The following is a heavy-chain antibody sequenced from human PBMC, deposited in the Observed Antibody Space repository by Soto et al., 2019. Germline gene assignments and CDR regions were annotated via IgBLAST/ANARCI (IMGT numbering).Heavy chain of an antibody. V-gene: IGHV3-23*01. D-gene: IGHD2-2*03. J-gene: IGHJ4*02. CDR1: GFTFSSFG. CDR2: ISGSADSS. Sequence: GGSLRLSCTASGFTFSSFGMAWVRQAPGKGLEWVSAISGSADSSYYADSVKGRFTISRDNPKNTLYLQMDSLRAEDTGVYFCAKVGIGSFSHKHDFEHWGQGTQVTVSS. CDR3: AKVGIGSFSHKHDFEH.